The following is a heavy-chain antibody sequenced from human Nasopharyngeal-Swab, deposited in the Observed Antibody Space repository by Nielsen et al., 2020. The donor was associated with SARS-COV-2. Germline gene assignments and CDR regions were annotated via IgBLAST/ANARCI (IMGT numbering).Heavy chain of an antibody. V-gene: IGHV3-30*03. D-gene: IGHD4-11*01. J-gene: IGHJ4*02. Sequence: GGSLRLSCAASGFTFSSFGMHWVRQAPGKGLEWVAFIAHDASNEYYGDSVKGRFSISRDSSKNTLYLQMDSLRGEDTAVYYCATHNDYRFENWGQGTLVSVSS. CDR3: ATHNDYRFEN. CDR2: IAHDASNE. CDR1: GFTFSSFG.